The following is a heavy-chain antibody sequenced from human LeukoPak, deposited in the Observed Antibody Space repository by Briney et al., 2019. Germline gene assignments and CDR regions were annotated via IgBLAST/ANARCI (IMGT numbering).Heavy chain of an antibody. CDR1: SGSFSGYY. CDR3: ARGICSSTSCYFLNWFDP. Sequence: PSETLSLTCAVYSGSFSGYYWSWIRQPPGKGLEWIGEINHSGSTNYNPSLKSRVTISVDTSKNQFSLKLSSVTAADTAVYYCARGICSSTSCYFLNWFDPWGQGTLVTVSS. D-gene: IGHD2-2*01. J-gene: IGHJ5*02. CDR2: INHSGST. V-gene: IGHV4-34*01.